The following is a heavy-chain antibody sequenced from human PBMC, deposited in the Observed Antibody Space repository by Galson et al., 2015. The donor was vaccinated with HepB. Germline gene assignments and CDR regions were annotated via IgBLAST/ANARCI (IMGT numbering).Heavy chain of an antibody. V-gene: IGHV3-53*01. CDR2: IYSGGST. Sequence: LRLSCAASGFIVSSSYMSWVRQAPGKGLEWVSLIYSGGSTYFADSVQGRFTISRDSSKNTLYLQMNSLRAEDTAMYYCASVSRNYFYHGMGVWGRGTTVTVSS. J-gene: IGHJ6*02. CDR3: ASVSRNYFYHGMGV. CDR1: GFIVSSSY. D-gene: IGHD3-10*01.